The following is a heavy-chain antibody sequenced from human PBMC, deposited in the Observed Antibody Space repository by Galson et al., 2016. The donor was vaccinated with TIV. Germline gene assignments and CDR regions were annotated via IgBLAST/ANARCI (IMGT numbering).Heavy chain of an antibody. CDR3: ARDIFPYYGMDV. Sequence: SLRLSCAASGFTFSSYTMTWVRQAPGKGLEWVSSIRSSSSYKSYADSVKGRFTIARDNAKNSLYLQMNSLRAEDTAVYDCARDIFPYYGMDVWGQGTTVTVSS. CDR2: IRSSSSYK. J-gene: IGHJ6*02. CDR1: GFTFSSYT. D-gene: IGHD2-21*01. V-gene: IGHV3-21*01.